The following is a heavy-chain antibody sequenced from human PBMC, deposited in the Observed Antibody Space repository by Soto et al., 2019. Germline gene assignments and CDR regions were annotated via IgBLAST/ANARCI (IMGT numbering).Heavy chain of an antibody. CDR1: GFTFSSYG. D-gene: IGHD1-26*01. CDR3: ARDSTLGATRHDY. CDR2: IWYDGSNK. V-gene: IGHV3-33*01. J-gene: IGHJ4*02. Sequence: GSLRLSCAASGFTFSSYGMHGVRHAPGKGLEWVAVIWYDGSNKYYADSVKGRFTISRDNSKNTLYLQMDSLRAEDTAVYYCARDSTLGATRHDYWGQGTLVTVSS.